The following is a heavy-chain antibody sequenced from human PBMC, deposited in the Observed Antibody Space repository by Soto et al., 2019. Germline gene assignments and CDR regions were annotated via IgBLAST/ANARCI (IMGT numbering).Heavy chain of an antibody. J-gene: IGHJ6*02. CDR1: AFSLSTGGVG. V-gene: IGHV2-5*02. D-gene: IGHD2-21*02. CDR2: IYWDDDK. Sequence: QITLKESGPPLVKPTQTLTLTCTFSAFSLSTGGVGVGWIRQPPGKALEWLALIYWDDDKRYSPSLRSRLTTTKDTSKTQVVLTMTTMDPVDTATYYCIQSRCGGDCLQSYASYYYYGMDVWGQGTTVTVSS. CDR3: IQSRCGGDCLQSYASYYYYGMDV.